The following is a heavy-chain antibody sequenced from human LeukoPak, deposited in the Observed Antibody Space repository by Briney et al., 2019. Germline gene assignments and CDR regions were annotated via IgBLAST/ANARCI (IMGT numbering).Heavy chain of an antibody. CDR3: ARRGFMTTVGRDDYYYYMDV. J-gene: IGHJ6*03. CDR1: GGSISSSSYY. D-gene: IGHD4-23*01. Sequence: PSETLSLTCTVSGGSISSSSYYWGWIRQPPGKGLEWIGSIYYSGSTYYNPSLKSRVTISVDTSKNQFSLKLSSVTAADTAVYYCARRGFMTTVGRDDYYYYMDVWGKGTTVAVSS. CDR2: IYYSGST. V-gene: IGHV4-39*01.